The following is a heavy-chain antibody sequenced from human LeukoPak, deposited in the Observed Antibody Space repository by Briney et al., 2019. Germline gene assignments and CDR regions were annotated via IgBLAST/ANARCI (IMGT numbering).Heavy chain of an antibody. CDR3: ARAGGAGYSFSLPCAY. Sequence: EASVKVSCKVSGYTLTELSMHWVRQAPGKGLEWMGGFDPEDGETIYAQKFQGRVTMTEDTSTDTAYMELSSLRSEDTAVYYCARAGGAGYSFSLPCAYWGQGTLVTVSS. D-gene: IGHD6-13*01. J-gene: IGHJ4*02. CDR2: FDPEDGET. CDR1: GYTLTELS. V-gene: IGHV1-24*01.